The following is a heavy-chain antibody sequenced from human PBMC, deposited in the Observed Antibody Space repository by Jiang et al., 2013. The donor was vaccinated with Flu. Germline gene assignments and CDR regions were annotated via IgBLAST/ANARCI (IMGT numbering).Heavy chain of an antibody. V-gene: IGHV5-51*01. CDR1: GYSFTSYW. CDR3: ARQVDVLRFLDTVPFDY. CDR2: IYPGDSDT. Sequence: GAEVKKPGESLKISCKGSGYSFTSYWIGWVRQMPGKGLEWMGIIYPGDSDTRYSPSFQGQVTISADKSISTAYLQWSSLKASDTAMYYCARQVDVLRFLDTVPFDYWGQGTLVTVSS. D-gene: IGHD3-3*01. J-gene: IGHJ4*02.